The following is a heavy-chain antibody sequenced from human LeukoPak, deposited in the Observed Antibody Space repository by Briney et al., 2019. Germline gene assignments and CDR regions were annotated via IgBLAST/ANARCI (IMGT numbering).Heavy chain of an antibody. CDR1: GFTFSSYG. CDR3: ARGGYGDYVMEY. V-gene: IGHV3-30*03. J-gene: IGHJ4*02. CDR2: ISYDGSNK. D-gene: IGHD4-17*01. Sequence: GGSLRLSCAASGFTFSSYGMHWVRQAPGKGLEWVAVISYDGSNKYYADSMKGRFTISRDNAKNSLYLQMDSLRAEDTAVYYCARGGYGDYVMEYWGQGTLVTVSS.